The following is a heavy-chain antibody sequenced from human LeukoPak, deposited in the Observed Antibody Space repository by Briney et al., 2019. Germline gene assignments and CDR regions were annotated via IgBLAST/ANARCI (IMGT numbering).Heavy chain of an antibody. J-gene: IGHJ5*02. Sequence: PSETLSLTCTVSGGSISSYYWSWIRQPPGKGLEWIGYIYYSGSTNYNPSLKSRVTISVDTSKNQFSLKLSSVTAADTAVYYCARDVPGSGLPWFDPWGQGTLVTVSS. CDR1: GGSISSYY. D-gene: IGHD6-19*01. V-gene: IGHV4-59*01. CDR3: ARDVPGSGLPWFDP. CDR2: IYYSGST.